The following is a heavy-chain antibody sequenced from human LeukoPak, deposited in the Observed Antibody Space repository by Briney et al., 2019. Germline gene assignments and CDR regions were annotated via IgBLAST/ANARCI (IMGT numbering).Heavy chain of an antibody. V-gene: IGHV3-7*01. CDR1: GFTFSSYW. CDR2: IKQDGSGK. D-gene: IGHD3-3*01. CDR3: ARDYDFWSGSYYCGMDV. J-gene: IGHJ6*02. Sequence: GGSLRLSCAASGFTFSSYWMSWVRQAPGKGLEWVANIKQDGSGKYYVDSVKGRFTISRDNAKNSLYLQMNSLRAEDTAVYYCARDYDFWSGSYYCGMDVWGQGTTVTVSS.